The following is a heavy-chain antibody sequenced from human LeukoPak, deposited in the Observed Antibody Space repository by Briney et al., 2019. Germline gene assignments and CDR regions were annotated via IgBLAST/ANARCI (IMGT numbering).Heavy chain of an antibody. V-gene: IGHV1-18*01. D-gene: IGHD2-21*02. CDR1: GYTFTSYG. CDR3: ARNSVVTDPYEYYYYYMDV. CDR2: ISAYNGNT. J-gene: IGHJ6*03. Sequence: ASVKVSCKASGYTFTSYGISWVRQAPGQGLEWMGWISAYNGNTNYAQKLQGRVTMTTDTSTSTAYMELRSLRSDDTAVYYCARNSVVTDPYEYYYYYMDVWGKGTTVTVSS.